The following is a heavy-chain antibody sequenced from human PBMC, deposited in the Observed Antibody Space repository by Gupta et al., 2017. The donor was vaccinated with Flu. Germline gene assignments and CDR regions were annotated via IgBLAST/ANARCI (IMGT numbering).Heavy chain of an antibody. D-gene: IGHD3-10*01. CDR1: GFTFTAYH. V-gene: IGHV1-2*02. Sequence: QVQVLQSGAEVREPGASVTVSCRTSGFTFTAYHIPWVRQAPGQGLEWMAYISPVSGGTKYAQKLQGRVTVTRDTSISTGYMELTRLTSDDTAVYYCAAELTGSGSNDYWGQGTLVTVSS. J-gene: IGHJ4*02. CDR3: AAELTGSGSNDY. CDR2: ISPVSGGT.